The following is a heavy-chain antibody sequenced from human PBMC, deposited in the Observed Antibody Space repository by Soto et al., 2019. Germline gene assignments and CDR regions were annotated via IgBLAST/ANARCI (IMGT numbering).Heavy chain of an antibody. D-gene: IGHD3-22*01. CDR3: ASSDRSVFGFDN. CDR2: TYYRSKWYN. V-gene: IGHV6-1*01. Sequence: SQTLSVTCAISEDSGSSNSAAWNWIRQSPSRGLEWLGRTYYRSKWYNDYAVSVKSRITINPDTSKNQFSLQLNSVTPEDTALYYGASSDRSVFGFDNWGQGTLVTVSS. CDR1: EDSGSSNSAA. J-gene: IGHJ4*02.